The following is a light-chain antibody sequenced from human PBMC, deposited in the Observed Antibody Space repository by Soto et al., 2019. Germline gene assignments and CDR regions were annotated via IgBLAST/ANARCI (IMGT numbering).Light chain of an antibody. V-gene: IGKV1-9*01. Sequence: EIQLTQSPSFLCASVGDSVTIXCRASHGISSYFAWFQQKPGQARKLLIDAASTLQGGVPSRFSGSGSATEFTRTISRRQPEDFATYYRQQLNSYPITFGQGTKVDIK. CDR1: HGISSY. CDR3: QQLNSYPIT. CDR2: AAS. J-gene: IGKJ1*01.